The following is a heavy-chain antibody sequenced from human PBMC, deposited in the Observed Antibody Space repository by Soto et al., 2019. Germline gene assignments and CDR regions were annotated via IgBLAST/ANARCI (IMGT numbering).Heavy chain of an antibody. D-gene: IGHD3-16*02. J-gene: IGHJ4*02. CDR3: AREGSDYAWVSYRYGPNPPSYFDY. Sequence: ASVKVSCKASGYTFTGYYMHWVRQAPGQGLEWMGWINPNSGGTNYAQKFQGWVTMTRDTSISTAYMELSRLRSDDTAVYYCAREGSDYAWVSYRYGPNPPSYFDYWGQGTLVTVSS. V-gene: IGHV1-2*04. CDR1: GYTFTGYY. CDR2: INPNSGGT.